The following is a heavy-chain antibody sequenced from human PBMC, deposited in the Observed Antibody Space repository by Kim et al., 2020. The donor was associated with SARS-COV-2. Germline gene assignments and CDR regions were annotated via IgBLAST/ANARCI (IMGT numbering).Heavy chain of an antibody. CDR3: ARGTWGGGGWGYGSGQYNRFDP. V-gene: IGHV1-46*03. Sequence: ASVKVSCKASGYTFTSSHIQWVRQAPGQGLEWVGIIYPSGGSTTYAQKLQGRVTMTRDTSTGTVYMELSSLRSEDTALYYCARGTWGGGGWGYGSGQYNRFDPWGQGTLVTVSS. J-gene: IGHJ5*02. CDR1: GYTFTSSH. D-gene: IGHD3-10*01. CDR2: IYPSGGST.